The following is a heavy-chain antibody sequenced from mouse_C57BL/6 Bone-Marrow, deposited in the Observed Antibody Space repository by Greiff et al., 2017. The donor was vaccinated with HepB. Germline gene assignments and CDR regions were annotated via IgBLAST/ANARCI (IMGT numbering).Heavy chain of an antibody. Sequence: VQLKESVAELVRPGASVKLSCTASGFNIKNTYMHWVKQRPEQGLEWIGRIDPANGNTKYAPKFPGKATITADTSSNTAYLQLSSLTSEDTAIYYCARGAYYGYDWGYFDVWGTGTTVTVSS. J-gene: IGHJ1*03. CDR1: GFNIKNTY. CDR2: IDPANGNT. V-gene: IGHV14-3*01. D-gene: IGHD2-9*01. CDR3: ARGAYYGYDWGYFDV.